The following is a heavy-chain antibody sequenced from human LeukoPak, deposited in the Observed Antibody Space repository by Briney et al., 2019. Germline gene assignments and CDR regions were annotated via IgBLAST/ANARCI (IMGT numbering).Heavy chain of an antibody. CDR3: AREGWSGYWLRAFDI. D-gene: IGHD3-3*01. J-gene: IGHJ3*02. CDR2: ISGYNDNT. CDR1: GYTFTVYG. V-gene: IGHV1-18*01. Sequence: ASVKVSCKASGYTFTVYGISWVRQAPGQGLEWIGWISGYNDNTNYAQKLQGRVTMTTGTSTSTAYMELRSLRSDDTAVYYCAREGWSGYWLRAFDIWGQGTMVTVSS.